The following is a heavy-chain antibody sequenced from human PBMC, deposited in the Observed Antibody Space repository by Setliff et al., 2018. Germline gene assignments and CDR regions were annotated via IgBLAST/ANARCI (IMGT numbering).Heavy chain of an antibody. CDR1: GFSLSTTGVG. CDR2: IYLHDEK. V-gene: IGHV2-5*01. J-gene: IGHJ4*02. D-gene: IGHD2-21*01. Sequence: GSGPTLVNPAYTLTLTCTYSGFSLSTTGVGVGWIRQAPGKALKWPALIYLHDEKRYSPSLNSRHTLTKDTSKNQVVLTMTNMDPVDTATYYCTHIAGGGDSPRHDYWGQGTLVTVSS. CDR3: THIAGGGDSPRHDY.